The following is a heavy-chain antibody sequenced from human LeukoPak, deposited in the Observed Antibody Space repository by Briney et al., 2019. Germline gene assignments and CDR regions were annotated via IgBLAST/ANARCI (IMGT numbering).Heavy chain of an antibody. CDR3: AKVYYDFWSGYSPYYYYYGMDV. CDR1: GFIFSSYS. Sequence: GGSLRLSCAASGFIFSSYSMSWVRKAPGKGLEWVSVITGSGGNTYYADSVKGRFTISKDNSKNTLYLQMNSLRAEDTAVYYCAKVYYDFWSGYSPYYYYYGMDVWGQGTTVTVSS. D-gene: IGHD3-3*01. CDR2: ITGSGGNT. V-gene: IGHV3-23*01. J-gene: IGHJ6*02.